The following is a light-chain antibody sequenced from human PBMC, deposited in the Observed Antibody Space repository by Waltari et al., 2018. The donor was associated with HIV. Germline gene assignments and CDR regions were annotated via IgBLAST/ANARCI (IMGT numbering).Light chain of an antibody. Sequence: QSVLTHPPSVSGAPGQRVTISCTGRSPTIGAGYDVHWYQQLPGTAPKLLIYGNTNRPSGVPDRFSGSKSGTSPSLAITGLQAEDEADYYCQSYDSSLTGSVFGGGTKLTVL. CDR2: GNT. CDR3: QSYDSSLTGSV. CDR1: SPTIGAGYD. V-gene: IGLV1-40*01. J-gene: IGLJ2*01.